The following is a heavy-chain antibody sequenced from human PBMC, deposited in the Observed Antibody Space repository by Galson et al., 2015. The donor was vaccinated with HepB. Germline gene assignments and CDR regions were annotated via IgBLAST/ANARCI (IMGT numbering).Heavy chain of an antibody. CDR3: AKAGAAAAFDY. Sequence: SLRLSCAASGFTFSSYGMHWVRQAPGKGLEWVAVISYDGSNKYYADSVKGRFTISRDNSKNTLYLQMNGLRAEDTAVYYCAKAGAAAAFDYWGQGTLVTVSS. D-gene: IGHD6-13*01. J-gene: IGHJ4*02. CDR2: ISYDGSNK. CDR1: GFTFSSYG. V-gene: IGHV3-30*18.